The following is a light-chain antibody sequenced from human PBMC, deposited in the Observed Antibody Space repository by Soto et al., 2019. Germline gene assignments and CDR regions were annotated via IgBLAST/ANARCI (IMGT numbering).Light chain of an antibody. CDR1: SSDVGGYNA. J-gene: IGLJ1*01. CDR2: EVT. CDR3: NSFRVSHLYV. V-gene: IGLV2-14*01. Sequence: QSVLTQPASVSGSPGQTITTSCTGTSSDVGGYNAVSWYQHHPGKAPKLIIYEVTHRPSGVSDRFSASKSGNTASLTISGLQADDEADYYCNSFRVSHLYVFGTGTKVTVL.